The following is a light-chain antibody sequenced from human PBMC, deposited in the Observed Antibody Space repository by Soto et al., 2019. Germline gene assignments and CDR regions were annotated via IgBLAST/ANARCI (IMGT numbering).Light chain of an antibody. CDR1: QSISSW. Sequence: DSQITESANPLSASVGDRVTVTCRASQSISSWLAWYQQKPGKAPNLLIYDASSLKSGVPSRFSGSGSGTEFTLTISSLQPDDFATYYCQQYNSYPWTFGQGTKVDIK. CDR3: QQYNSYPWT. J-gene: IGKJ1*01. CDR2: DAS. V-gene: IGKV1-5*01.